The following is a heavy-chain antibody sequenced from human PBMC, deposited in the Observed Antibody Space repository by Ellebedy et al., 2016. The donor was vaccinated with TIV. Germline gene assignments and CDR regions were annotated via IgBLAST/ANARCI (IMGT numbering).Heavy chain of an antibody. D-gene: IGHD6-19*01. Sequence: SETLSLTXAVSGGSISSGGYSWSWIRQPPGKGLEWIGYIYHSGSTNYNPSLKSRVTISVDKSKNQFSLKLSSVTAADTAVYYCASRGGVAAPTYYYGMDVWGQGTTVTVSS. CDR3: ASRGGVAAPTYYYGMDV. J-gene: IGHJ6*02. V-gene: IGHV4-30-2*01. CDR2: IYHSGST. CDR1: GGSISSGGYS.